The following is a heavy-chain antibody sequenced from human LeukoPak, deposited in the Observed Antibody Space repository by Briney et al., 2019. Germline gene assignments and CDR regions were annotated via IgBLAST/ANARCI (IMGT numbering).Heavy chain of an antibody. D-gene: IGHD5-24*01. Sequence: GGSLRLSCAASGFTFSSYAMCWVRQAPGKGLEWVSAISGSGGSTYYADSVKGRFTISRDNSKNTLYLQMNSLRAEDTAVYYCAKDLETWLQLLPYFDYWGQGTLVTVSS. CDR1: GFTFSSYA. CDR3: AKDLETWLQLLPYFDY. CDR2: ISGSGGST. V-gene: IGHV3-23*01. J-gene: IGHJ4*02.